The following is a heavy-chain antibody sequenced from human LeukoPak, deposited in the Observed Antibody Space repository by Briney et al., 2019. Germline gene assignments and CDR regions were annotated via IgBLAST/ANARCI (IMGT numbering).Heavy chain of an antibody. V-gene: IGHV4-39*07. CDR2: IYYSVST. CDR3: ARGGTITMVRGVIRAFDI. J-gene: IGHJ3*02. Sequence: SETLSLTCTVSGASISSTNNFWGWIRQTPGKGLEWIATIYYSVSTYYNPSLKSRLSISVDTSKNQFSLKLSSVTAEDTAVYYCARGGTITMVRGVIRAFDIWGQGTMVTVSS. D-gene: IGHD3-10*01. CDR1: GASISSTNNF.